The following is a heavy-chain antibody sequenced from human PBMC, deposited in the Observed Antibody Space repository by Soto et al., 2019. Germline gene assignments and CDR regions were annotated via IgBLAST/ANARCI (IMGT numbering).Heavy chain of an antibody. J-gene: IGHJ6*02. CDR3: ARDWIALEFQQPRGFYYYAMDV. D-gene: IGHD6-13*01. CDR2: IIPIFGTA. Sequence: TSVKVSCEACGGSFSSYAISWVRQAPGQGLEWMGGIIPIFGTANYAQKFQGRVTITRDTSTSTAYMELSRLMSEDTAVYFCARDWIALEFQQPRGFYYYAMDVWGQGTSVTVSS. CDR1: GGSFSSYA. V-gene: IGHV1-69*05.